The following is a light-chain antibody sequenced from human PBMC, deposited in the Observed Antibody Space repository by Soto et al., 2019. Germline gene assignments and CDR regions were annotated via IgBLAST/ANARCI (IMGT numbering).Light chain of an antibody. V-gene: IGKV4-1*01. Sequence: DIVMTQSPDSLAVSLGERATINCKSSQRILYSSSNENYLAWYQQKPGQPPKLLIYWASTRESGVPDRFSGSGSGTDFTLTISSLQAEDVAVYYCQQYYGTPPTFGQGTKVEIK. CDR1: QRILYSSSNENY. J-gene: IGKJ1*01. CDR2: WAS. CDR3: QQYYGTPPT.